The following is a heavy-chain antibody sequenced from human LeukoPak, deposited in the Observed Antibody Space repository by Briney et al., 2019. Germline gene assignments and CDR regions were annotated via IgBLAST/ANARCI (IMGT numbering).Heavy chain of an antibody. CDR1: GFTFSGYG. V-gene: IGHV3-30*02. CDR3: AKDQGDYYDSSGYFY. CDR2: LRYDGSNK. Sequence: TVGSLRLSCAASGFTFSGYGMHSVREAPGKGLGWVAFLRYDGSNKYYADSVKGRFTISRDNSKNTLYLQMNSLRAEDTAVYYCAKDQGDYYDSSGYFYWGQGTLVTVSS. D-gene: IGHD3-22*01. J-gene: IGHJ4*02.